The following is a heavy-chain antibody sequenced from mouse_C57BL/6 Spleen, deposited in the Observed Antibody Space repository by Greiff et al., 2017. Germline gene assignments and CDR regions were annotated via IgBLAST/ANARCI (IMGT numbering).Heavy chain of an antibody. Sequence: QVQLQQPGAELVMPGASVKLSCKASGYTFTSYWMHWVKQRPGQGLEWIGEIDPSDSYTNYNQKFKGKSTLTVDNSSSTAYMQLSSLTSEDSAVYYCARSAAYYFDYWGQGTTLTVSS. CDR3: ARSAAYYFDY. CDR2: IDPSDSYT. CDR1: GYTFTSYW. J-gene: IGHJ2*01. V-gene: IGHV1-69*01.